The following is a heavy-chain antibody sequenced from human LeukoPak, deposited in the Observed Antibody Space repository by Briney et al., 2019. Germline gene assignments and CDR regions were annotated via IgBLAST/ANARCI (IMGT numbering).Heavy chain of an antibody. Sequence: ASVKVSRKASGYTFNDYFMHWVRQAPGQGLEWMGWINPNSGATNSAQKFQGRVTMTRDTSISTAYMELRSLRSDDTAVYYCATLRENNYGYYWGQGTLVTVSS. J-gene: IGHJ4*02. D-gene: IGHD5-18*01. CDR3: ATLRENNYGYY. CDR2: INPNSGAT. V-gene: IGHV1-2*02. CDR1: GYTFNDYF.